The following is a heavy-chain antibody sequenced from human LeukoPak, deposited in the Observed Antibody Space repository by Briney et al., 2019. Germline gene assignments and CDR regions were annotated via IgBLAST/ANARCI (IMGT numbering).Heavy chain of an antibody. Sequence: GGSLRLSCAASEFTFSDYWLSWLRQAPGKGLEWVAVIWYDGRNKYYADSVKGRFTISRDNSKNTLYLQMNSLRAEDTAVYYCARGISYDSSGYYSQLFDYWGQGALVTVSS. CDR2: IWYDGRNK. CDR1: EFTFSDYW. D-gene: IGHD3-22*01. V-gene: IGHV3-33*08. CDR3: ARGISYDSSGYYSQLFDY. J-gene: IGHJ4*02.